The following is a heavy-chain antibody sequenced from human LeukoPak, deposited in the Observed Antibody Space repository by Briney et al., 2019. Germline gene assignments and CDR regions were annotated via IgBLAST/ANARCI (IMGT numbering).Heavy chain of an antibody. J-gene: IGHJ4*02. CDR1: GFTFSSYA. V-gene: IGHV3-23*01. D-gene: IGHD5-12*01. CDR3: AYVDIVATIRD. CDR2: ISGSGGST. Sequence: GGSLRLSCAASGFTFSSYAMSWVRQAPGKGLEWVSAISGSGGSTYYADSVKGRFTISRDNSKNTLYLQMNSLRAEDTAVYYCAYVDIVATIRDWGQGTLVTVSS.